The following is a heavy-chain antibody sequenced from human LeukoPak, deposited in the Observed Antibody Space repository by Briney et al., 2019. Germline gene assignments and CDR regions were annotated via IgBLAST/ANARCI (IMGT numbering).Heavy chain of an antibody. Sequence: SETLSLTCTVSGGSISSYYWSWIRQPPGKGLEWIGYIYYSGSTNYNPSLKSRVTISVDTSKNQFSLKLSSVTAADTAVYYCAREREETLGYCSSTSCYWRYYFDYWGQGTLVTVSS. CDR3: AREREETLGYCSSTSCYWRYYFDY. V-gene: IGHV4-59*01. D-gene: IGHD2-2*01. CDR1: GGSISSYY. CDR2: IYYSGST. J-gene: IGHJ4*02.